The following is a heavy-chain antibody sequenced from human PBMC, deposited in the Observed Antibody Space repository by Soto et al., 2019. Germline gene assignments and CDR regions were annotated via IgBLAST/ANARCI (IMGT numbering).Heavy chain of an antibody. CDR3: ARHPGYCSSTSCYMGGPYGMDV. J-gene: IGHJ6*02. D-gene: IGHD2-2*02. CDR1: GGSISSGDYY. V-gene: IGHV4-30-4*01. Sequence: SETLSLTCTVSGGSISSGDYYWSWIRQPPGKGLEWIGYIYYSGSTYYNPSLKSRVTISVDTSKNQFSLKLSSVTAADTAVYYCARHPGYCSSTSCYMGGPYGMDVWGQGTTVTVSS. CDR2: IYYSGST.